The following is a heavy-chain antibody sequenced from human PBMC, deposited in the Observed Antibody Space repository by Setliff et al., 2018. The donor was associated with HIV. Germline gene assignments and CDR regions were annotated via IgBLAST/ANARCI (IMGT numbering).Heavy chain of an antibody. CDR2: VRFDGNDK. CDR3: AKEAPVDGMDY. D-gene: IGHD6-19*01. V-gene: IGHV3-30*02. CDR1: GIIFSNYG. J-gene: IGHJ4*02. Sequence: RLSCAASGIIFSNYGMHWVRQAPGKGLEWVAYVRFDGNDKYYADSVKGRFTISRDNSKNTLYLQMNSLRAEDTAVYYCAKEAPVDGMDYWGQGTLVTVPQ.